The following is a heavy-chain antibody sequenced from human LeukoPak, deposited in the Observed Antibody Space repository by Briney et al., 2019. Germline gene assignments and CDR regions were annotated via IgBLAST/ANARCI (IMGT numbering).Heavy chain of an antibody. D-gene: IGHD3-22*01. Sequence: ASVKVSCKASGGTFSSYAISWVRQAPGQGLEWMGRIIPIFGTANYAQKFQGRVTITTDESTSTAYMKLSSLRSEDTAVYYCARDSGYYDSSGYYPNWFDPWGQGTLVTVSS. J-gene: IGHJ5*02. CDR1: GGTFSSYA. CDR2: IIPIFGTA. V-gene: IGHV1-69*05. CDR3: ARDSGYYDSSGYYPNWFDP.